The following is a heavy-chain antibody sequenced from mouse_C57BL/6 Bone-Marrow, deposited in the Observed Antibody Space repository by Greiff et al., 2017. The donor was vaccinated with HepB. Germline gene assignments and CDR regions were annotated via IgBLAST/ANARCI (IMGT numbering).Heavy chain of an antibody. V-gene: IGHV1-81*01. CDR1: GYTFTSYG. Sequence: QVQLQQSGAELARPGASVKLSCKASGYTFTSYGISWVKQRTGQGLEWIGEIYPRSGNTYYNEKFKGKATLTADKSSSPAYMELRSLTSEDSAVYFCAKEEVRRAMDYWGQGTSVTVSS. CDR2: IYPRSGNT. CDR3: AKEEVRRAMDY. J-gene: IGHJ4*01. D-gene: IGHD2-14*01.